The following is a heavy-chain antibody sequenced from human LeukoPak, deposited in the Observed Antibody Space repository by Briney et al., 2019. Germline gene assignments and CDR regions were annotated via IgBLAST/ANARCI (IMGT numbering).Heavy chain of an antibody. D-gene: IGHD6-13*01. V-gene: IGHV4-61*02. CDR3: ARYGYSSSWYPIEYYYYYMDV. CDR2: IYTSGST. Sequence: SETLSLTCTVSGGSISSGSYYWSWIRQPAGKGLEWIGRIYTSGSTNYNPSLKSRVTISVDTSKNQFSLKLSSVTAADTAVYYCARYGYSSSWYPIEYYYYYMDVWGKGTTVTVSS. J-gene: IGHJ6*03. CDR1: GGSISSGSYY.